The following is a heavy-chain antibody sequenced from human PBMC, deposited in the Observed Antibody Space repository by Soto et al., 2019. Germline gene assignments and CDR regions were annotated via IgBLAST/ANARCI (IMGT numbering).Heavy chain of an antibody. V-gene: IGHV1-18*01. J-gene: IGHJ6*02. CDR3: ASGASGYCYFGMDV. CDR2: ISAYNGNT. Sequence: GASVKVSCKASGYTFTSYGISWVRQAPGQGLEWMGWISAYNGNTNYAQKLQGRVTMTTDTSTSTAYTELRSLRSDDTAVYYCASGASGYCYFGMDVWGQGTMVTVSS. D-gene: IGHD3-3*01. CDR1: GYTFTSYG.